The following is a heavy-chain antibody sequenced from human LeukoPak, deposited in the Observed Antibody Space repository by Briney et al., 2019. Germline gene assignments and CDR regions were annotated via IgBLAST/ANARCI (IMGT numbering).Heavy chain of an antibody. V-gene: IGHV1-46*01. CDR3: ARHDLGGSSPFDY. Sequence: ASVKVSLKTSGYTFTNYYMHWVRQAPGQGLEWMGIINPSGTSTTYAQKFQGRVTITRDTSTSTDFMELSSLRSEDTAVYYCARHDLGGSSPFDYWGQGTLVTVSS. CDR1: GYTFTNYY. D-gene: IGHD2-15*01. CDR2: INPSGTST. J-gene: IGHJ4*02.